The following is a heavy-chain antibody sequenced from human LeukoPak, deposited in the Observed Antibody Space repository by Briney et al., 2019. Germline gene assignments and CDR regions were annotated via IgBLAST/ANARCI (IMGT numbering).Heavy chain of an antibody. CDR3: ARGWRSDY. CDR2: ISSSVGTI. J-gene: IGHJ4*02. V-gene: IGHV3-48*03. CDR1: GFTFSGYE. Sequence: GGSLRLSCLASGFTFSGYEMNWFRQAPGKRLEWVSYISSSVGTIFHADSVKGRFTISRDNAKNSLYLQMNSLRTEDTAIYYCARGWRSDYWGQGTLVTVSS. D-gene: IGHD3-3*01.